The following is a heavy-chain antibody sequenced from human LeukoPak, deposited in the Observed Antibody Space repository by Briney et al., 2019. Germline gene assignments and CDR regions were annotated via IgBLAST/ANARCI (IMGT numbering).Heavy chain of an antibody. Sequence: ASVKVSCKASGYTFTSYYMHWVRQAPGQGLEWMGIINPSGGSTSYAQKFQGRVTMTRDTSTSTVYMELSRLRSEDTAVYYCARDQGYDFWSGYHIYYYGMDVWGQGTTVTVSS. CDR1: GYTFTSYY. CDR2: INPSGGST. CDR3: ARDQGYDFWSGYHIYYYGMDV. J-gene: IGHJ6*02. V-gene: IGHV1-46*01. D-gene: IGHD3-3*01.